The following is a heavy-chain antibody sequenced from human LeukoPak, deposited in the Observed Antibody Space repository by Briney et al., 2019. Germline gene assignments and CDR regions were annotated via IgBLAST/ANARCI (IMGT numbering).Heavy chain of an antibody. V-gene: IGHV1-2*02. CDR1: GYTFTGYY. J-gene: IGHJ5*02. Sequence: VASVKVSCKASGYTFTGYYMHWVRQAPGQGLEWMGWINPNSGGTNYAQKFQGRVTMTRDTSISTAYMELSRLRSDDTAVYYCARDPLYCSGGSCYWFDPWGQGTLVTVSS. CDR3: ARDPLYCSGGSCYWFDP. CDR2: INPNSGGT. D-gene: IGHD2-15*01.